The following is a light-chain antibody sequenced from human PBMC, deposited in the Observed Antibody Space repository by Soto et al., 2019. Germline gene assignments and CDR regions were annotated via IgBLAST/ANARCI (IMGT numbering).Light chain of an antibody. J-gene: IGKJ1*01. CDR3: QQRSNRPWT. CDR1: QSVSSY. Sequence: EIVLTQSPVTLSLSPGERATLSCRASQSVSSYLAWYQQKPGQAPRLLIYDASNRATGIPARFSGSGSETDFTLTISSLEPEDFEVYYCQQRSNRPWTFGQGTKVEIK. CDR2: DAS. V-gene: IGKV3-11*01.